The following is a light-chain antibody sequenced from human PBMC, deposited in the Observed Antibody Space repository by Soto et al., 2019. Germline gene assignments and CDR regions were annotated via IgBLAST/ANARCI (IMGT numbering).Light chain of an antibody. J-gene: IGKJ1*01. Sequence: EIVLTQSPGTLSLSPGERATLSCRASQSVSSYYLAWYQQKPGQAPRLLIYAASSRATGIPDRFSGGGSGTDFTLTISRLEPEDFAVHYCQQCGSSPWTFGQGTKV. CDR2: AAS. V-gene: IGKV3-20*01. CDR3: QQCGSSPWT. CDR1: QSVSSYY.